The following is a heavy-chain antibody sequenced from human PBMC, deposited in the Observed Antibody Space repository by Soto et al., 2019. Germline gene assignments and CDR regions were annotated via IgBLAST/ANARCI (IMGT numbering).Heavy chain of an antibody. V-gene: IGHV1-18*01. Sequence: QVPLVQSGAEVKKPGASVKVSCKASGYTFTRSGISWVRQAPGQGLEWMGWISTYNGDTNYAQTFQDRVTKTTDTSTSTAYMELRSLRSDDTAVYYCAREGVAPYYYYGMDVWGQGTPVSVSS. D-gene: IGHD5-12*01. CDR1: GYTFTRSG. CDR3: AREGVAPYYYYGMDV. J-gene: IGHJ6*02. CDR2: ISTYNGDT.